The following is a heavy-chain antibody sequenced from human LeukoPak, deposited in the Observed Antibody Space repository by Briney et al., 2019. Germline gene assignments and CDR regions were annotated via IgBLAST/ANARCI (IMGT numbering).Heavy chain of an antibody. CDR3: ARRQYGSGSYYTPPDY. Sequence: KPSETPSLTCTVSAAPITSYYWGWIRQPPGKGLEWIGSIYYSGSTYYNPSLKSRVTISVDTSENQFSLKLSSVTAADTAVYYCARRQYGSGSYYTPPDYWGQGTLVTVSS. CDR1: AAPITSYY. V-gene: IGHV4-39*01. CDR2: IYYSGST. J-gene: IGHJ4*02. D-gene: IGHD3-10*01.